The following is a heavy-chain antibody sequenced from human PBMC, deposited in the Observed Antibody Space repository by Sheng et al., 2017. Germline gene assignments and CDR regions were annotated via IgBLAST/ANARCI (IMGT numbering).Heavy chain of an antibody. CDR2: MSYDGRNE. CDR3: AQMGKSLSYGDYRSPFHT. V-gene: IGHV3-30*18. J-gene: IGHJ3*02. Sequence: QVQLVESGGGVVLPGRSLRLSCAASGFTFSNYGMHWVRQAPGKGLEWVAVMSYDGRNEYYRDSVKGRFTISRDNSKNTLYVQMNSLRGEDTGVYYCAQMGKSLSYGDYRSPFHTWGQGTMVTVSS. D-gene: IGHD4-17*01. CDR1: GFTFSNYG.